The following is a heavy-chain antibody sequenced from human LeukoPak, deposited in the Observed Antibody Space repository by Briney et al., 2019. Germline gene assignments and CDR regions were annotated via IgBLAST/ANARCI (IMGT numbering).Heavy chain of an antibody. J-gene: IGHJ4*02. CDR3: ARRSNAYEFDY. Sequence: GESLQISCTGSGYSFTSYWIAWVRQMPGKGLEWVGIIYPGDSDTRYSPSFQGQVTISADKSISTAYLQWNSLKASDTAMYYCARRSNAYEFDYWGQGTLVTVSS. V-gene: IGHV5-51*01. D-gene: IGHD2-8*01. CDR2: IYPGDSDT. CDR1: GYSFTSYW.